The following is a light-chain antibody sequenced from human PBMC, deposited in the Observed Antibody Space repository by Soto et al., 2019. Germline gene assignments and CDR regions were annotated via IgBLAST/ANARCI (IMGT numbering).Light chain of an antibody. Sequence: QSVLTQPASVSGSPGQSITISCTGTSSDAGGYIFVSWYQQHPSKAPKLIIYEVSNRPSGVSNRFSGSKSGNTASLTISGLQAEDEADYYCSSYTRSSTYVFGSGTQLTVL. CDR2: EVS. CDR1: SSDAGGYIF. J-gene: IGLJ7*01. V-gene: IGLV2-14*01. CDR3: SSYTRSSTYV.